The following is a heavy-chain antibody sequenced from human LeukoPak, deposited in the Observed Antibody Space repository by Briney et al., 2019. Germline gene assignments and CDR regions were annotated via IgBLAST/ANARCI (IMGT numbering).Heavy chain of an antibody. CDR3: ARRSSGWTLGY. Sequence: GEPLKISCKGSGYSFPTYWIGWVRQMPGKGLEWMGIIYPGDSDTTYSPSFQGQVTISADKSISTAYLQWSRLKASDTAMYYCARRSSGWTLGYWGQGTLVTVSS. CDR2: IYPGDSDT. V-gene: IGHV5-51*01. D-gene: IGHD6-19*01. CDR1: GYSFPTYW. J-gene: IGHJ4*02.